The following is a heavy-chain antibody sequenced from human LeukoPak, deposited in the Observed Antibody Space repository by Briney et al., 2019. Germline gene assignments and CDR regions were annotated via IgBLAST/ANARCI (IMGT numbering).Heavy chain of an antibody. D-gene: IGHD5-18*01. CDR3: ARGYFHGSIDY. J-gene: IGHJ4*02. Sequence: GGSLRLSCAASGFTFSDYYMSWIRQAPGKGLEWVSYISSSSSYTNYADSVKGRFTISRDNAKNSLYLQMNSLRAEDTAVYYCARGYFHGSIDYWGQGTLVTVSS. CDR1: GFTFSDYY. V-gene: IGHV3-11*06. CDR2: ISSSSSYT.